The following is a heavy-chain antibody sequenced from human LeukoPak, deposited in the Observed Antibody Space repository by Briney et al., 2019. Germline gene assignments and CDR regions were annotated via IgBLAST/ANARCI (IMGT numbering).Heavy chain of an antibody. V-gene: IGHV3-30*18. Sequence: GGSLRLSCTASGFTLTNFGMHWVRQAPGKGLEWVAVITDNGSNTYYADSVKGRFTISRDNSKNTLYLQLNSLRTEDTAVYYCAKDADTATIIYWYFDLWGRGTVVSVSS. J-gene: IGHJ2*01. CDR3: AKDADTATIIYWYFDL. D-gene: IGHD5-18*01. CDR2: ITDNGSNT. CDR1: GFTLTNFG.